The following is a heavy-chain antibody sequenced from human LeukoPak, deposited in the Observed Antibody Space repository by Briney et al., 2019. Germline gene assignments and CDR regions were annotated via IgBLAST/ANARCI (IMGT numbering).Heavy chain of an antibody. D-gene: IGHD3-10*01. CDR3: ARDGRFGRYYYGMDV. V-gene: IGHV3-13*04. CDR1: GFTFSSYD. J-gene: IGHJ6*02. Sequence: PGGSLRLSCAASGFTFSSYDMHWVRQAPGKGLEWVSAIGTAGDTYYPGSVKGRFTISRENAKNSLYLQMNSLRAGDTAVYYCARDGRFGRYYYGMDVWGQGTTVTVSS. CDR2: IGTAGDT.